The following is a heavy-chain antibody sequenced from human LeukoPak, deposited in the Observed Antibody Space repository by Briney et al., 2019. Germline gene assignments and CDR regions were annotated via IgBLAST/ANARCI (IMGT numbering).Heavy chain of an antibody. V-gene: IGHV3-48*03. CDR1: GFTFSSHE. CDR2: ISSSGSTI. CDR3: ARAGRTTRAFQH. Sequence: EAGGSLRLSCAASGFTFSSHEMSWVRRAPGKGLEWVSDISSSGSTIYYADSVKGRFTISRDNAKNSLYLQMNSLRAEDTAVYYCARAGRTTRAFQHWGQGTLVTVSS. J-gene: IGHJ1*01. D-gene: IGHD4-17*01.